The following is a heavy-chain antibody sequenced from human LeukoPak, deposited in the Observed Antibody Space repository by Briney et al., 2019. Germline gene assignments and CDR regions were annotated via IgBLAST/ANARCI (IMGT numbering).Heavy chain of an antibody. CDR2: IDQDGSEK. CDR1: GFTFSSYW. D-gene: IGHD3-22*01. V-gene: IGHV3-7*05. CDR3: ASWFYDRSGYPKL. Sequence: GGSLRLSCAASGFTFSSYWKSWVRQAPGKGLEWVANIDQDGSEKYYVDSVRGRFTISRDNAENSLYLQMNTLRAEDTAVYYCASWFYDRSGYPKLWCQGTLVTVSS. J-gene: IGHJ4*02.